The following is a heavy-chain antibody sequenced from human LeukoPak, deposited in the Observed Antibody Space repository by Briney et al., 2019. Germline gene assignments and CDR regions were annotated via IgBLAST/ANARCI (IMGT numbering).Heavy chain of an antibody. CDR2: ISSSSSYI. CDR3: ARGSGVVVTARKHNWFDP. J-gene: IGHJ5*02. Sequence: GGSLRLSCAASGFTFSSYSMNWVRQAPGKGLEWVSSISSSSSYIYYADSVKGRFTISRDNAKNSLYLQMNSLRAEDTAVYYCARGSGVVVTARKHNWFDPWGQGTLVTVSS. V-gene: IGHV3-21*01. CDR1: GFTFSSYS. D-gene: IGHD2-21*02.